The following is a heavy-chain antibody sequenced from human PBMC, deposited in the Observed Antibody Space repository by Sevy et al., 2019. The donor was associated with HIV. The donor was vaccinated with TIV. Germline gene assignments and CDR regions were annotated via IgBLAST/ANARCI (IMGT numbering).Heavy chain of an antibody. CDR2: ISYDGSQK. CDR3: EKDGAAGILRRWYYFDY. D-gene: IGHD6-13*01. CDR1: GFTFSGYG. V-gene: IGHV3-30*18. Sequence: GGSLRLSCAASGFTFSGYGMHWVRQAPGKGLELVALISYDGSQKYYADSVQGRFTISRDNSKNTLYLQMNGLRAEDTAVYYCEKDGAAGILRRWYYFDYWGQGTLVNVSS. J-gene: IGHJ4*02.